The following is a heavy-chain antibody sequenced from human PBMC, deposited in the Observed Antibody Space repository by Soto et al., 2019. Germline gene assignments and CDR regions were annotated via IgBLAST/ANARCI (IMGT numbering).Heavy chain of an antibody. CDR1: GFTFSDYY. Sequence: GGSLRLSCAASGFTFSDYYMSWIRQAPGKGLEWVSYISSSGSTIYYADSVKGRFTISRDNAKNSLYLQMNSLRAEDTAVYYCARGRYCSGGSCYYYYYGMDVWGQGTTVTVSS. CDR3: ARGRYCSGGSCYYYYYGMDV. D-gene: IGHD2-15*01. J-gene: IGHJ6*02. CDR2: ISSSGSTI. V-gene: IGHV3-11*01.